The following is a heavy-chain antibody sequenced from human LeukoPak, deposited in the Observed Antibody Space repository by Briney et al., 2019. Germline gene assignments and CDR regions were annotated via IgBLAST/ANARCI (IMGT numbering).Heavy chain of an antibody. J-gene: IGHJ4*02. V-gene: IGHV3-30*04. CDR2: ISYDGSNK. Sequence: GGSLRLSCAASGFTFSSYAMHWVRQAPGKGLEWVAVISYDGSNKYYADSVKGRFNISRDNSKNTLYLQMNSLRAEDTAVYHCAKDQVDCSSSSCYERGFDYWGQGTLVTVSS. D-gene: IGHD2-2*01. CDR3: AKDQVDCSSSSCYERGFDY. CDR1: GFTFSSYA.